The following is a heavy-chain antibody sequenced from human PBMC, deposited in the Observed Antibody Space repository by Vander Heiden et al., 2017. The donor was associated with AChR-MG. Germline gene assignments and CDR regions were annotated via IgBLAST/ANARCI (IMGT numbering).Heavy chain of an antibody. Sequence: QLPLQESGPGLVTPSATLSLPCPVSGGSISSSSYYWGWIRQPPGKGLEWIGSIYYSGSTYYNPSLKSRVTISVDTSKNQFSLKLSSVTAADTAVYYCARLRWFGELSGRVYYYYGMDVWGQGTTVTVSS. CDR1: GGSISSSSYY. CDR3: ARLRWFGELSGRVYYYYGMDV. J-gene: IGHJ6*02. D-gene: IGHD3-10*01. V-gene: IGHV4-39*01. CDR2: IYYSGST.